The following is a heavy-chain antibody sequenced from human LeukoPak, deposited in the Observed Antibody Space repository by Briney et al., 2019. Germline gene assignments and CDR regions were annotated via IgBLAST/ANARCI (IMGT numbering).Heavy chain of an antibody. J-gene: IGHJ3*02. CDR3: ASERIIVGASVAFDI. V-gene: IGHV3-33*01. CDR1: GFTFSSYG. D-gene: IGHD1-26*01. CDR2: IWYDGSNK. Sequence: GGSQRLSCAASGFTFSSYGMHWVRQAPGKGLEWVAVIWYDGSNKYYADSVKGRFTISRDNSKNTLYLQMNSLRAEDTAVYYCASERIIVGASVAFDIWGQGTMVTVSS.